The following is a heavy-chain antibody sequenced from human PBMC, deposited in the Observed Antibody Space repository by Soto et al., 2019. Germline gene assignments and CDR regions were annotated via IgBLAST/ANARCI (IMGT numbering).Heavy chain of an antibody. CDR1: GFIFSKYV. Sequence: GGSLRLSCAVSGFIFSKYVMSWVRQAPGKGLEWVSAIIGSGGGTYYADSVKGRFAISRDNSKNTLYLQMNSLRDEDTAVYYCAKEEDYGDYKTIDYWGQGTLVTVSS. CDR2: IIGSGGGT. CDR3: AKEEDYGDYKTIDY. V-gene: IGHV3-23*01. D-gene: IGHD4-17*01. J-gene: IGHJ4*02.